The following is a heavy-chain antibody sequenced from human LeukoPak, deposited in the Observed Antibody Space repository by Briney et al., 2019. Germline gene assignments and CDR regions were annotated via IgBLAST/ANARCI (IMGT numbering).Heavy chain of an antibody. V-gene: IGHV3-30*02. Sequence: GGSLRLSCAASGFTFSSYGMHWVRQAPGKGLEGVAFIRYDGSNKYYTDSVKGRFTISRDNSKYTLYLQMNSLRAEDTSIYLCAKDTTPPKAGFDPWGQGTLVTVSS. CDR2: IRYDGSNK. J-gene: IGHJ5*02. CDR3: AKDTTPPKAGFDP. D-gene: IGHD1-14*01. CDR1: GFTFSSYG.